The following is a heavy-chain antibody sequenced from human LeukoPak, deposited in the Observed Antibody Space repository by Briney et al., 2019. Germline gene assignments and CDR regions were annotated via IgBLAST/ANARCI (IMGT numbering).Heavy chain of an antibody. CDR1: GGSISSYY. V-gene: IGHV4-59*13. CDR3: ARGRIAARRWFDP. Sequence: SETLSLTCTVSGGSISSYYWSWIRQPPGKGREGIGYIYYSGSTNYNPSLKSRVTISVDTSKNQFSLKLSSVTAADTAVYYCARGRIAARRWFDPWGQGTLVTVSS. D-gene: IGHD6-6*01. J-gene: IGHJ5*02. CDR2: IYYSGST.